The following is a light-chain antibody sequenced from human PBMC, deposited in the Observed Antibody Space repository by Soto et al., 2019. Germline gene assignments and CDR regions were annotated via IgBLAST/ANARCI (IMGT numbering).Light chain of an antibody. Sequence: EIQMTQSPSSLSAYIGDTVTITCQASQDISNYLNWYQQKSGKAPKLLIYDASSLEGGVPSRFSGSGSGTEFTLTFSSLQPDDFATYYCQQYNSYPLTVGGGTKVDIK. CDR2: DAS. J-gene: IGKJ4*01. CDR1: QDISNY. V-gene: IGKV1-16*01. CDR3: QQYNSYPLT.